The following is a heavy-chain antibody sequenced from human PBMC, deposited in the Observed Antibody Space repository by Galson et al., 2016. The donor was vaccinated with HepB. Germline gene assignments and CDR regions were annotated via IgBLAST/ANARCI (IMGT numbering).Heavy chain of an antibody. J-gene: IGHJ1*01. Sequence: SLRLSCAASRFSLSSYAMSWVRQAPGKGLEWVLTISGNGVGTYYADSVKARFTISRDNFKNTLYLQMNSLRADDTAVYYCAKANIIMVTLGVFLDTWGQGTLVTVSS. CDR3: AKANIIMVTLGVFLDT. CDR1: RFSLSSYA. CDR2: ISGNGVGT. D-gene: IGHD2-15*01. V-gene: IGHV3-23*01.